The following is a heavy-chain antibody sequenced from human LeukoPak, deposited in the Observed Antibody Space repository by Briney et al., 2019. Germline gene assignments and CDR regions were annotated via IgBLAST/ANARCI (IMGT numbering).Heavy chain of an antibody. V-gene: IGHV3-21*01. CDR1: GFTFSSYS. CDR3: ARALISSYTIYYFDY. CDR2: ISSSSSYI. Sequence: PGGSLRLSCAASGFTFSSYSMNWVRQAPGKGLDWVSSISSSSSYIYYADSVKGRFTISRDNAKNALYLQTNSLRAEDTAVYYCARALISSYTIYYFDYWGQGTLATVSS. J-gene: IGHJ4*02. D-gene: IGHD3-3*02.